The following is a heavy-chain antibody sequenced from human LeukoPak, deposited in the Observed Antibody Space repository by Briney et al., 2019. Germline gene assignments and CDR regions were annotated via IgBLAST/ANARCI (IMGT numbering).Heavy chain of an antibody. D-gene: IGHD2-21*02. J-gene: IGHJ4*02. CDR2: MNPYTGDR. CDR3: ARTTSLTASGYDC. Sequence: ASVKVSCRTSGYSFTTYHINWVRQASGQGLEWLGWMNPYTGDRGYAQRFQGRLSITSDTSISTAYMELGSLKSDDTAVYFCARTTSLTASGYDCWGQGTLVTVSS. V-gene: IGHV1-8*03. CDR1: GYSFTTYH.